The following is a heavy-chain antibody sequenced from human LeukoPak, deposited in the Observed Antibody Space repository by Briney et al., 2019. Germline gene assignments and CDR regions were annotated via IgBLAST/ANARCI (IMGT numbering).Heavy chain of an antibody. CDR3: ARPNADFYNWFDT. J-gene: IGHJ5*02. Sequence: GASVKVSCKASGYTFTGYYIHWVRQAPGQGPEYMGWINPNSGDTNYAQKFQDRVTLTRDTSISTAYMELSNLRSDDTAMYYCARPNADFYNWFDTWGQGTLVTVSS. CDR2: INPNSGDT. CDR1: GYTFTGYY. D-gene: IGHD2-21*02. V-gene: IGHV1-2*02.